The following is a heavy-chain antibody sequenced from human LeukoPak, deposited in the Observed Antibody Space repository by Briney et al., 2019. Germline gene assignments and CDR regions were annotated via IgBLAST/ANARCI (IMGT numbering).Heavy chain of an antibody. D-gene: IGHD6-19*01. CDR3: ARQWLVNG. CDR1: GFTFSSYG. V-gene: IGHV3-23*01. CDR2: ISESGGTT. J-gene: IGHJ4*02. Sequence: GGSLRLSCAASGFTFSSYGMNWVRQAPGKGLEWVSSISESGGTTDYADSVKGRFTISRDNSKNTLYLQMNSLRAEDTAVYYCARQWLVNGWGQGTLVTVSS.